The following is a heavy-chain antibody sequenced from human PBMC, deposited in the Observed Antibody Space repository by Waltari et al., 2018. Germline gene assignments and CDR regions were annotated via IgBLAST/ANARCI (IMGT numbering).Heavy chain of an antibody. V-gene: IGHV1-69*12. J-gene: IGHJ5*02. D-gene: IGHD3-16*01. CDR1: GANLARYA. CDR2: IIPIFGTAP. CDR3: ARRELGGAFDP. Sequence: QVQLVQSGAEGKKPGSSVTVSCKASGANLARYALVWVRPATGEGLEWMGCIIPIFGTAPNYAQKFQGRLTVTADESTTTVYMDLSSLRSDDTAVYFCARRELGGAFDPWGQGTLVTVSS.